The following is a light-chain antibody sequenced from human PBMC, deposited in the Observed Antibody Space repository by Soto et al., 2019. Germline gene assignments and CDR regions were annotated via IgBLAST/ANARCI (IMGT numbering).Light chain of an antibody. CDR1: QSVSNNY. CDR2: GSS. V-gene: IGKV3-20*01. Sequence: EIVLTQSPGTLSLSPGETVALSCRASQSVSNNYLAWYQQKRGQAPRLLIYGSSNRATGTPDRFSGGGSGTDFILTISRLEPEDFAVYYCQQYGTSPQTFGQGTKVEIK. J-gene: IGKJ1*01. CDR3: QQYGTSPQT.